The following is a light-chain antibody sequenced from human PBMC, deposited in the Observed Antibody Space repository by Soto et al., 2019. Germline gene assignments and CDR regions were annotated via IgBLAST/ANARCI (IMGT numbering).Light chain of an antibody. CDR2: KAS. Sequence: DIQMTQFPSTLSASVGDTVTITCRASQSISSWLAWYQQKPGKAPKLLIYKASSLESGVPSRFSGNGFGTEFTLTISSLQPDDIATSYCQQYDNYLYTFGQGTKLEIK. CDR1: QSISSW. J-gene: IGKJ2*01. CDR3: QQYDNYLYT. V-gene: IGKV1-5*03.